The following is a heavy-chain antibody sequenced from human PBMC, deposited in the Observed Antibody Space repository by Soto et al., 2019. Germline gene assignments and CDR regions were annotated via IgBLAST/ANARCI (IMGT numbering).Heavy chain of an antibody. CDR1: GFMFNNSA. CDR2: VSDNGGSRGGT. V-gene: IGHV3-23*01. J-gene: IGHJ3*02. D-gene: IGHD2-21*01. Sequence: PGGSLRLSCTASGFMFNNSAMTWARQAPGQGLRWVASVSDNGGSRGGTYYADSVKGRFTISRDNSKNTLYLQLDSLTGADTAVYYCASAKAVVIAALGIWGQGTMVTVSS. CDR3: ASAKAVVIAALGI.